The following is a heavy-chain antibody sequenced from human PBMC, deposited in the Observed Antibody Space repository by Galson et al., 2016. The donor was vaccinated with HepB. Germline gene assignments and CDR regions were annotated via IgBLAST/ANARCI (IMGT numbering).Heavy chain of an antibody. J-gene: IGHJ4*02. Sequence: TLSLTCTVSGGSISSGSYYWAWIRQRPGKGLEWIGYIYYSGSTYYNPSLKSRVSISVDTSKNQFSLTLDSVTAADTAVYYCARQAMVRERANKLDYWGQGTLVTVSS. D-gene: IGHD3-10*01. CDR1: GGSISSGSYY. V-gene: IGHV4-31*03. CDR2: IYYSGST. CDR3: ARQAMVRERANKLDY.